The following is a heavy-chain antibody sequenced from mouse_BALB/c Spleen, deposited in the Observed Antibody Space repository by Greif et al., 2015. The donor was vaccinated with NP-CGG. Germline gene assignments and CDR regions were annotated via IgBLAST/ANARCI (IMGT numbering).Heavy chain of an antibody. Sequence: QVQLQQSGAELVKPGASVKLSCKASGYTFTSYFMYWVKQRPGQGLEWIGEINPTNGGTNFNEKFKSKATLTVDKSSSTTYMQLSRLTSEDSAVYYCTGGDFYFWFAYWGQGTLVTVSA. CDR1: GYTFTSYF. CDR2: INPTNGGT. CDR3: TGGDFYFWFAY. V-gene: IGHV1-53*01. D-gene: IGHD1-1*01. J-gene: IGHJ3*01.